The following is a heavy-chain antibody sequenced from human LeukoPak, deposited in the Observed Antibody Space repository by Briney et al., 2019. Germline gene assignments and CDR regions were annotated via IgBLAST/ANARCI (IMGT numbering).Heavy chain of an antibody. D-gene: IGHD1-1*01. CDR3: ARGRVERNWFDP. J-gene: IGHJ5*02. CDR1: GFTVSSYS. CDR2: IKQDGSEK. Sequence: PGGSLRLSCAASGFTVSSYSMSWVRQAPGKGLGWVANIKQDGSEKYYVDPVKVRFTISRDNAKNSLYLQMNSPRAEDTAVYYCARGRVERNWFDPWGQGTLVTVSS. V-gene: IGHV3-7*04.